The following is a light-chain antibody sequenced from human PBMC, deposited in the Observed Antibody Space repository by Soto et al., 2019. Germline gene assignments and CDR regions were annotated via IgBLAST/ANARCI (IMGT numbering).Light chain of an antibody. CDR3: QQYNSYPYT. CDR1: QIISSW. V-gene: IGKV1-5*03. CDR2: KAS. Sequence: DIQMTQSPSTLSASLGDRVTITCRASQIISSWLAWFQQKPGKAPKLLIYKASSLESGVPSRFSGSISGAEFTLTISSLQPDDFATYYCQQYNSYPYTFGLGTKLEIK. J-gene: IGKJ2*01.